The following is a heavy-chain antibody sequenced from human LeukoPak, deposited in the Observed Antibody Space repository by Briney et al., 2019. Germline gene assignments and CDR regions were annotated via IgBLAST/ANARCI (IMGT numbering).Heavy chain of an antibody. CDR3: ARRARRVDIVVVPAAINEPGFDY. J-gene: IGHJ4*02. V-gene: IGHV1-46*01. Sequence: ASVKVSCKASGYTFTSYYMHWVRQAPGQGLEWMGIINPSGGSTSYAQKFQGRVTMTRDTSTSTVYMELSSLRSEDTAVYYCARRARRVDIVVVPAAINEPGFDYWGQGTLVTVSS. CDR1: GYTFTSYY. CDR2: INPSGGST. D-gene: IGHD2-2*02.